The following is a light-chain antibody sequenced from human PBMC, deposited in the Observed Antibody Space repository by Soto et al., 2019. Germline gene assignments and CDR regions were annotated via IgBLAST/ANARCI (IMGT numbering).Light chain of an antibody. Sequence: IVLTQYPASLSLSPGHRATLSWGASHTVTDYVAWYQQKPGQSPRLLIYDDSKRATGVPARFSGSVSGTDCTLTISRLETEDGFAYYCQQYATDTLTFGGGTKVDIK. J-gene: IGKJ4*01. CDR2: DDS. CDR3: QQYATDTLT. CDR1: HTVTDY. V-gene: IGKV3-11*01.